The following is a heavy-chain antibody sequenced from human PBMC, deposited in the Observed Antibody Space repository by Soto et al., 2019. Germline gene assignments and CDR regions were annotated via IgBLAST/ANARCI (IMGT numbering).Heavy chain of an antibody. Sequence: EVQLVESGGGLIQPGGSLRLSCAASGFTVSSNYMSWVRQAPGKGLEWVSVIYSGGSTYYADSVKGRFTISRDNSKNTLYLQMNSLRAEDTAVYYCAKGPMIVVIPPDYWGQGTRVTVSS. CDR2: IYSGGST. V-gene: IGHV3-53*01. CDR3: AKGPMIVVIPPDY. J-gene: IGHJ4*02. CDR1: GFTVSSNY. D-gene: IGHD3-22*01.